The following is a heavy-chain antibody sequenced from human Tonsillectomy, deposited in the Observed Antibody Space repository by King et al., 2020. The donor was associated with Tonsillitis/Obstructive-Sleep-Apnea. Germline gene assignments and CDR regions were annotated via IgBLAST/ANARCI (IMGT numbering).Heavy chain of an antibody. CDR3: AHYNGYCSGGSCYVLGRWFDP. CDR2: IYWDDDK. D-gene: IGHD2-15*01. V-gene: IGHV2-5*02. CDR1: GFSLSTSGVG. J-gene: IGHJ5*02. Sequence: TLKESGPTLVKPTQTLTLTCTFSGFSLSTSGVGVGWTRQPPGKALEWLALIYWDDDKRYSPSLKSRLTITKDTSKNQVVLTMTNMDPVDTATYYCAHYNGYCSGGSCYVLGRWFDPWGQGTLVTVSS.